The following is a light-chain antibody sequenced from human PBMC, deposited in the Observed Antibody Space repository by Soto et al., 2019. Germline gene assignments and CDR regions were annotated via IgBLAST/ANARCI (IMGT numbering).Light chain of an antibody. CDR2: GAS. Sequence: DIQMTQSPSAMSASVGDRVTITCRASQGIHKYLAWFQQKPGKVPKRLIYGASSLQSGVPSRFSGSGSGTEFTLTISSLQPEDFATYYCQQYDNLRTFGGGTKVEIK. CDR3: QQYDNLRT. V-gene: IGKV1-17*03. CDR1: QGIHKY. J-gene: IGKJ4*01.